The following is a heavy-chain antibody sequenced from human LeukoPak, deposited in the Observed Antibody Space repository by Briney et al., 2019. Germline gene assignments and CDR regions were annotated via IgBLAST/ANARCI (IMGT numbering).Heavy chain of an antibody. CDR2: IKQDGSVT. D-gene: IGHD3-22*01. CDR3: AKDYYYDSSGYSGAFDI. Sequence: GGSLRLSCATSGFTFSRYWMSWVRQAPGKGLECVANIKQDGSVTYYVDSVRGRFTISRDNAKNSLYLQMNSLRAEDTAVYYCAKDYYYDSSGYSGAFDIWGQGTMVTVSS. V-gene: IGHV3-7*03. J-gene: IGHJ3*02. CDR1: GFTFSRYW.